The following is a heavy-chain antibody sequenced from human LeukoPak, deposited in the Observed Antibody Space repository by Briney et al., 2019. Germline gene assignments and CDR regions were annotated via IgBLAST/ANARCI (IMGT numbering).Heavy chain of an antibody. J-gene: IGHJ4*02. CDR2: ISYDGSNK. CDR3: AKSVLLWFGESSYYFDY. V-gene: IGHV3-30*18. CDR1: GFTFSSYG. Sequence: GGSPRLSCAASGFTFSSYGMHWVRQAPGKGLEWVAVISYDGSNKYYADSVKGRFTISRDNSKNTLYLQMNSLRAEDTAVYYCAKSVLLWFGESSYYFDYWGQGTLVTVSS. D-gene: IGHD3-10*01.